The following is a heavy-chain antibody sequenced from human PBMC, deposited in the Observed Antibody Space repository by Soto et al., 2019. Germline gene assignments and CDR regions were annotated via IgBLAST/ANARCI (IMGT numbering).Heavy chain of an antibody. D-gene: IGHD4-17*01. J-gene: IGHJ6*02. CDR2: IYYSGST. CDR3: ARHGSSGDYAYYGMDV. CDR1: GGSIASHNYY. V-gene: IGHV4-39*01. Sequence: SETLSLTCNVSGGSIASHNYYGAWIRQPPGKGLEWIGSIYYSGSTYYNPSLKSRVTISVDTSKNQFSLKLSSVTAADTAVYYCARHGSSGDYAYYGMDVWGQGTTVTVSS.